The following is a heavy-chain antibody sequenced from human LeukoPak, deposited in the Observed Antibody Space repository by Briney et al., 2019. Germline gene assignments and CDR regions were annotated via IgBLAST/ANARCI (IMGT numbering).Heavy chain of an antibody. CDR1: GFTFSSSA. J-gene: IGHJ4*02. CDR3: ARRPRYSGYDIFDY. D-gene: IGHD5-12*01. Sequence: GGSLRLSCAASGFTFSSSAMSWVRQAPGKGLEWVSAISNNGGYTYYADSVQGRFTISRDNSKSTLCLQMDSLRAEDTAVYYCARRPRYSGYDIFDYWGQGTLVTVSS. CDR2: ISNNGGYT. V-gene: IGHV3-23*01.